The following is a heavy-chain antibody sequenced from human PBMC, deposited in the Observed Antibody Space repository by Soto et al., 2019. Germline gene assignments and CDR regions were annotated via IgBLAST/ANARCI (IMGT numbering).Heavy chain of an antibody. CDR3: AREGGYDDGELDY. Sequence: GGSLRLSCAASGFTFSSYVMHWVRQAPGKGLEWVAVIWYDGSNKYYADSVKGRSTISRDNSKNTLYLQMNSLRAGDTAVYYCAREGGYDDGELDYWGQGTLVTVSS. V-gene: IGHV3-33*01. J-gene: IGHJ4*02. D-gene: IGHD5-12*01. CDR2: IWYDGSNK. CDR1: GFTFSSYV.